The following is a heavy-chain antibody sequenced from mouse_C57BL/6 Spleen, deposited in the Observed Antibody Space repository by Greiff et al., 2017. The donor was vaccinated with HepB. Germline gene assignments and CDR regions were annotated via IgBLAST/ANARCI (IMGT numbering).Heavy chain of an antibody. CDR3: ARDHGYYENWYFDV. D-gene: IGHD2-3*01. Sequence: VQLQQSGPGLVKPSQSLSLTCSVTGYSITSGYYWNWIRQFPGNKLEWMGYISYDGSNNYNPSLKNRISITRDTSKNQFFLKLNSVTTEDTATYYCARDHGYYENWYFDVWGTGTTVTVSS. CDR2: ISYDGSN. J-gene: IGHJ1*03. CDR1: GYSITSGYY. V-gene: IGHV3-6*01.